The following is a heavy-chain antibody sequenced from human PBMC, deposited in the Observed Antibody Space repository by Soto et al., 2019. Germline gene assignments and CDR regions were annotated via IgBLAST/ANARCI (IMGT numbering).Heavy chain of an antibody. V-gene: IGHV1-3*01. CDR3: ARGYGTDY. CDR2: INAGNSDR. CDR1: GYTFTTFA. D-gene: IGHD5-18*01. J-gene: IGHJ4*02. Sequence: QVQLVQSGAEVKKPGASVRVSCKASGYTFTTFAMHWVRQTPGQRPEWMGWINAGNSDRRYSPKFQGRVTITRDTSASTADMDLHRLTSEGTAVYYCARGYGTDYWGQGTLVTVSS.